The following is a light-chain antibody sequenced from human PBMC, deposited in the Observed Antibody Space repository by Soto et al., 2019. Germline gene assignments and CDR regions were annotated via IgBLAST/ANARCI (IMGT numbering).Light chain of an antibody. CDR1: QGISSH. J-gene: IGKJ1*01. V-gene: IGKV1-8*01. CDR2: AAS. Sequence: RRIQAPSVLLKTKEDGVTTTCRTRQGISSHVAWYQQQPGKAPKLLIYAASTLQSGVPSRFSGSGSGTDFTLTINYLQPEDFATYYCQHYDSYPRTFGQGTKVDIK. CDR3: QHYDSYPRT.